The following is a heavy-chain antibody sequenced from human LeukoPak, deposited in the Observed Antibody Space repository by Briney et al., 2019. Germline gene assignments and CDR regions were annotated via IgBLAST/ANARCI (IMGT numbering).Heavy chain of an antibody. CDR2: IASDESST. CDR1: GFTFSSYW. J-gene: IGHJ4*02. V-gene: IGHV3-74*01. D-gene: IGHD4-23*01. CDR3: ARGRPHGNDY. Sequence: GGSLRLSCAASGFTFSSYWMNWVRQAPGKGLVWVSRIASDESSTTYADSVKGRFSISRDNAKNTLYLQMNSLRVEDTAVYYCARGRPHGNDYWGQGTLVTVSS.